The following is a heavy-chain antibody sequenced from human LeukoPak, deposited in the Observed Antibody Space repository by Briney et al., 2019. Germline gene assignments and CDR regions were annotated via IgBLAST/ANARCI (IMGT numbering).Heavy chain of an antibody. V-gene: IGHV1-2*04. D-gene: IGHD3-3*01. Sequence: ASVKVSCKASGYTFTGYYMHWVRQAPGQGLEWMGWINPNSGGTNYAQKFQGWVTITRDTSISTAYMELSRLRSDDTAVYYCAREVERITIFGVAYNWFDPWGQGTLVTVSS. CDR3: AREVERITIFGVAYNWFDP. CDR1: GYTFTGYY. CDR2: INPNSGGT. J-gene: IGHJ5*02.